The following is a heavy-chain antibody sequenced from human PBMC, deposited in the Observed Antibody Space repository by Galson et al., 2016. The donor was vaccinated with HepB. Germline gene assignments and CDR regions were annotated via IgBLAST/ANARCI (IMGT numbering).Heavy chain of an antibody. Sequence: SLRLSCAASGFTFTTYWMHWVRQAPGKGLVWVSRINLDGSTTTYADSVKGRFTISRDSAKNPLYLQMNRVRAEDTAVYYRARDQPRNLYGRRYYYMDVWGKGTTVTVSS. CDR1: GFTFTTYW. CDR2: INLDGSTT. CDR3: ARDQPRNLYGRRYYYMDV. J-gene: IGHJ6*03. D-gene: IGHD2-8*01. V-gene: IGHV3-74*01.